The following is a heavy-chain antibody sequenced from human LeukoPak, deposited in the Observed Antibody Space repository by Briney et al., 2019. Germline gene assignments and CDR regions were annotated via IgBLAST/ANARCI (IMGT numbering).Heavy chain of an antibody. Sequence: SGGGPRLSCVGSGFTFCSYWMTWVRPAPGKGLEWVANIKDDGSEKYSVDSVKGRFTISRDNAKNLLYLQMSSLRAEDTAVYYCARARIDYWGQGTLVTVSS. CDR2: IKDDGSEK. V-gene: IGHV3-7*04. CDR1: GFTFCSYW. J-gene: IGHJ4*02. D-gene: IGHD1-14*01. CDR3: ARARIDY.